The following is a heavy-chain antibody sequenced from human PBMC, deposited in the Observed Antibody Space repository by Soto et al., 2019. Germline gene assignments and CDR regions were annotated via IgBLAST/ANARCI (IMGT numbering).Heavy chain of an antibody. V-gene: IGHV3-21*01. D-gene: IGHD6-13*01. CDR2: ISSSSSYI. CDR3: ARDEQQLVRGWFDP. CDR1: GFTFSSYS. Sequence: GGSLRLSCAASGFTFSSYSMNWVRQAPGKGLEWVSSISSSSSYIYYADSVKGRFTISRDNAKNPLYLQMNSLRAEDTAVYYCARDEQQLVRGWFDPWGQGTLVTVSS. J-gene: IGHJ5*02.